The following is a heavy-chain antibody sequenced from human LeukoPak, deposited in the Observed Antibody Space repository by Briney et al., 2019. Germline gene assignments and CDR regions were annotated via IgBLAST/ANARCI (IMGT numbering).Heavy chain of an antibody. D-gene: IGHD3-10*01. V-gene: IGHV3-21*01. J-gene: IGHJ3*02. CDR2: ISRSSAYI. CDR1: GFSLSSYS. CDR3: ASFPPYMVRADAFDI. Sequence: GGSLRLSCADSGFSLSSYSMNWVRQAPGEGLEWVSSISRSSAYIYYADSVKGRFTISRDNAKNSLYLQMNSLRAEDTAVYYCASFPPYMVRADAFDIWGQGTMVTVSS.